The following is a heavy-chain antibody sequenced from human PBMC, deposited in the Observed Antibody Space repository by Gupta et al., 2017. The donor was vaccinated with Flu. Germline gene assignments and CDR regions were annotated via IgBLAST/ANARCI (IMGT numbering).Heavy chain of an antibody. CDR1: GYTFSNHG. CDR3: ARYRVSGLRACDF. Sequence: QVQLVQSTGEVKKPGASVKVSCKASGYTFSNHGIAWVRQAPGQGLEWMGWISGYNGNTNDAQNFQGRVTMTTDTSTTTAYMELRSLRSDDTAMYYCARYRVSGLRACDFWGQGTPVTVSS. V-gene: IGHV1-18*04. J-gene: IGHJ4*02. D-gene: IGHD3-10*01. CDR2: ISGYNGNT.